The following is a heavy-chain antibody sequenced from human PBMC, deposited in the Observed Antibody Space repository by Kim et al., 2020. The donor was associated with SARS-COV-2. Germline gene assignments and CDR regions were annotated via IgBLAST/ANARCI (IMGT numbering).Heavy chain of an antibody. V-gene: IGHV1-3*01. Sequence: ASVKVSCKASGYTFTNYPVHWVRQAPGQRLEWMGWIYADTGNTKYSENFQGRVTITRDTSATTVYMELSSLRFEDTAIYYCAIHTPFDMDVWGQGTT. CDR1: GYTFTNYP. CDR3: AIHTPFDMDV. J-gene: IGHJ6*02. CDR2: IYADTGNT.